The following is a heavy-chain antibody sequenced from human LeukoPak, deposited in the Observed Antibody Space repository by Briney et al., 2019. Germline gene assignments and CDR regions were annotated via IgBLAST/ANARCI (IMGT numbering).Heavy chain of an antibody. CDR1: GFTFSNAW. Sequence: GGSLRLSCVGTGFTFSNAWMNWVRQAPGKGLEWVGRIKSKPDGGTIGYAAPVKGRFTISRDDSKNTVYLQMNSLETDDTAVYFCSTGGYYFDYWGQGTLVTVSS. J-gene: IGHJ4*02. V-gene: IGHV3-15*07. CDR3: STGGYYFDY. CDR2: IKSKPDGGTI.